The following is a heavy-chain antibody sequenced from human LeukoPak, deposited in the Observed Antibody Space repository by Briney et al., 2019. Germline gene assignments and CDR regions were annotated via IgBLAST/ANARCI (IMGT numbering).Heavy chain of an antibody. Sequence: GGSLRLSCAASGFTFSSYWMSWVRQAPGKGLEWVSYISSSGSTIYYADSVKGRFTISRDNAKNSLYLQMNSLRAEDTAVYYCARDYGDSLFDYWGQGTLVTVSS. D-gene: IGHD4-17*01. V-gene: IGHV3-48*04. CDR2: ISSSGSTI. J-gene: IGHJ4*02. CDR3: ARDYGDSLFDY. CDR1: GFTFSSYW.